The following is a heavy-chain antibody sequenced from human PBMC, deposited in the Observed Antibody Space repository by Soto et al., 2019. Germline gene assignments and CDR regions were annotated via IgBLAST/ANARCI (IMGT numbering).Heavy chain of an antibody. CDR1: GFSLSTRGVA. CDR2: IYWDDDK. J-gene: IGHJ4*02. V-gene: IGHV2-5*02. Sequence: QITLKESGPTLVKPTQTLTLTCTFSGFSLSTRGVAVGWIRQTPGKALEWLALIYWDDDKRYSPSLKSRLTITKDTSKDQVLLVMSNMDPVDTATYYCIRVLWFGELFWGQGTLVTVSS. D-gene: IGHD3-10*01. CDR3: IRVLWFGELF.